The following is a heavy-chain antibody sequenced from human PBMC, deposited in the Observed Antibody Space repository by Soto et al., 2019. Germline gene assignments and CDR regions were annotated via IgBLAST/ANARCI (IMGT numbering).Heavy chain of an antibody. Sequence: SETLSLTCPVSGGSISSGGYYWSWIRQPPGKGLEWIGYIYYSGSTNYNPSLKSRVTISVDTSKNQFSLKLSSVTAADTAVYYCAREGTDQATLGDAFDIWGQGTMVTVSS. V-gene: IGHV4-61*08. CDR2: IYYSGST. D-gene: IGHD1-1*01. CDR1: GGSISSGGYY. CDR3: AREGTDQATLGDAFDI. J-gene: IGHJ3*02.